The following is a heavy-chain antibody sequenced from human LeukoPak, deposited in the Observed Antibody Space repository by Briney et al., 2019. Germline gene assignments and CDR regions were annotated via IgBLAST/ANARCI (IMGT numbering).Heavy chain of an antibody. V-gene: IGHV3-21*01. J-gene: IGHJ4*02. CDR3: ARDLTFGGVIVTHDY. Sequence: PGGSLRLSCAASGFTFSSYSMNWVRPAAGKGLEWVSSISSSSSSIYYADSVKGRFTISRDNAKNSLHLQMNSLRAEDTAVYYCARDLTFGGVIVTHDYWGQGTLVTVSS. D-gene: IGHD3-16*02. CDR2: ISSSSSSI. CDR1: GFTFSSYS.